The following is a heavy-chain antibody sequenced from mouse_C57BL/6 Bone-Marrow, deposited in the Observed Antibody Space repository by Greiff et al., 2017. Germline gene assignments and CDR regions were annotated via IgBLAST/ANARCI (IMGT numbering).Heavy chain of an antibody. CDR1: GYTFTSYW. CDR3: AKEDYDYDRNAMDY. V-gene: IGHV1-64*01. J-gene: IGHJ4*01. Sequence: QVQLQQPGAELVKPGASVKLSCKASGYTFTSYWMHWVKQRPGQGLEWIGMIHPNSGSTNYNEKFKSKATLTVDKSSSTAYMQLSSLTSEDSAVYYCAKEDYDYDRNAMDYWGQGTSVTVSS. CDR2: IHPNSGST. D-gene: IGHD2-4*01.